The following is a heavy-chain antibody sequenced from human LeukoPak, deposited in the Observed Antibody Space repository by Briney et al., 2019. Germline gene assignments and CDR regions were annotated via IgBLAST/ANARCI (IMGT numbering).Heavy chain of an antibody. Sequence: GGSLRLSCAASGFTFSRYWMSWVRQAPGKGLEWVANIKQDGSEKKYVDSVKGRFTISRDNAKNSLFLQMNSLRAEDTAVYYCARGEVVTASLPDYFYYYMDVWGKGTTVTISS. CDR2: IKQDGSEK. D-gene: IGHD2-21*02. V-gene: IGHV3-7*01. CDR3: ARGEVVTASLPDYFYYYMDV. J-gene: IGHJ6*03. CDR1: GFTFSRYW.